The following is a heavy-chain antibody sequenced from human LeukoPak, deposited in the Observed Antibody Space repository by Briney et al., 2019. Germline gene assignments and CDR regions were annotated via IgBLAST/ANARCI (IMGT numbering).Heavy chain of an antibody. CDR1: GFTFSSYE. V-gene: IGHV3-48*03. J-gene: IGHJ4*02. CDR2: ISSSGSTI. D-gene: IGHD6-13*01. Sequence: GGSLRLSCAASGFTFSSYEMNWVRQAPGKGLEWVSYISSSGSTIYYADSVKGRFTISRDNAKNSLYLQMNSLRAEGTAVYYCARDSSSWVLDYWGQGTLVTVSS. CDR3: ARDSSSWVLDY.